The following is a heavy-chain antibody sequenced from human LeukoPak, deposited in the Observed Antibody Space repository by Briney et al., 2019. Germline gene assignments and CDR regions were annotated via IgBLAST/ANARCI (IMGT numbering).Heavy chain of an antibody. CDR2: IYPGDSDT. J-gene: IGHJ6*03. D-gene: IGHD6-19*01. Sequence: GESLKISCKGSGYSFTSYWIGWVRQMPGKGLEWMGIIYPGDSDTRYSPSFQGQVTISADKSISTAYLQWSSLKASDTAMYYCASQLPIAVAGYYYYYMDVWGKGTTVTVSS. V-gene: IGHV5-51*01. CDR3: ASQLPIAVAGYYYYYMDV. CDR1: GYSFTSYW.